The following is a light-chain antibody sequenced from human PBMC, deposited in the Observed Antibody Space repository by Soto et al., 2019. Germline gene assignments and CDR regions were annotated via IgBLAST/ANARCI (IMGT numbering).Light chain of an antibody. CDR3: HQYGSSPYT. Sequence: EVVLTQSPGTLSLSPGERATLSCRANQSVSRNYLAWHRQKPGQAPRLLIYDVSRRSTGIPDRFSGSGSGTDFSLTISRLEPEDFAVYYCHQYGSSPYTFGQGTRLEI. J-gene: IGKJ2*01. CDR2: DVS. V-gene: IGKV3-20*01. CDR1: QSVSRNY.